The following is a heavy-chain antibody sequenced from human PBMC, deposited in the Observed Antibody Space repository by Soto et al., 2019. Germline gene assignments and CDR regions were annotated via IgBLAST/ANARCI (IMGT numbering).Heavy chain of an antibody. CDR2: INPSGGST. Sequence: ASVRVSCKASGYTFTSYYMHWVRQAPGQGLEWMGIINPSGGSTSYAQKFQGRVTMTRDTSTSTVYMELSSLRSEDTAVYYCARSKGSSSGLLRSGYYYYGMDVWGQGTTVTVSS. J-gene: IGHJ6*02. CDR1: GYTFTSYY. V-gene: IGHV1-46*01. D-gene: IGHD6-6*01. CDR3: ARSKGSSSGLLRSGYYYYGMDV.